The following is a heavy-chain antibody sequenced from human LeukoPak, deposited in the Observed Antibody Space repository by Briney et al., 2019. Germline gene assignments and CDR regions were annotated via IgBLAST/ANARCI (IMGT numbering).Heavy chain of an antibody. CDR2: IYYSGST. CDR3: ARPGLGSYGAAQGYFDY. CDR1: GGSISSSSYY. Sequence: SETLSLTCTVSGGSISSSSYYWGWIRQPPGKGLEWIGSIYYSGSTYYNPSLKSRVTISVDTSKNQFSLKLSSVTAADTAVYYCARPGLGSYGAAQGYFDYWGQGTLVTVSS. V-gene: IGHV4-39*01. D-gene: IGHD3-10*01. J-gene: IGHJ4*02.